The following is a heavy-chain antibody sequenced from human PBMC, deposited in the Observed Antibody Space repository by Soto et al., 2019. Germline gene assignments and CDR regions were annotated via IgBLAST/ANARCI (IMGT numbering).Heavy chain of an antibody. CDR2: IFYTGST. CDR3: ARLVVVAPVANA. D-gene: IGHD2-2*01. V-gene: IGHV4-39*02. CDR1: GGSISYNSYY. Sequence: QLKLQESGPGLVKPSETLSLTCSVSGGSISYNSYYWGWIRQPPGKGLEWVGGIFYTGSTYYSPYLKDPVTISVDTSKNSFTLNLTSVTAADTAVYFCARLVVVAPVANAWGQGTLVTVSS. J-gene: IGHJ5*02.